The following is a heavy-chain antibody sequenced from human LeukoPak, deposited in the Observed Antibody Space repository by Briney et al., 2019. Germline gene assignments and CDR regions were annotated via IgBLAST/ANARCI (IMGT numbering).Heavy chain of an antibody. J-gene: IGHJ5*02. Sequence: YHADSVQGLFTISRDNSKNTLYLQMNSLRAEDTAVYYCAKMIPIYYDSSGYRVVPNWFDPWGQGTLVTVSS. CDR3: AKMIPIYYDSSGYRVVPNWFDP. D-gene: IGHD3-22*01. V-gene: IGHV3-23*01.